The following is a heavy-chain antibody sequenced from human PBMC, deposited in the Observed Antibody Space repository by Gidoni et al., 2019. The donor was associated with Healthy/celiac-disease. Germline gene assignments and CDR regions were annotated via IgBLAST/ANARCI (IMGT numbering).Heavy chain of an antibody. J-gene: IGHJ6*02. Sequence: QLQLQESGPGLVKPSETLSLTCTVSGGSIRSSSYYWGWIRQPPGKGLEWIGSIYYSGSTYYNPSLKSRVNISVDTSKNQFSLKLSSVTAADTAVYYCARKGGGASYYDILTGLYYYYYGIDVWGQGTTVTVSS. CDR1: GGSIRSSSYY. V-gene: IGHV4-39*01. CDR3: ARKGGGASYYDILTGLYYYYYGIDV. CDR2: IYYSGST. D-gene: IGHD3-9*01.